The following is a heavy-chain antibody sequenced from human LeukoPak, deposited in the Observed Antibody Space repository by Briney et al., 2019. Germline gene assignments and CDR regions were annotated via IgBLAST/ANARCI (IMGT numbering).Heavy chain of an antibody. CDR2: IDPNSGDT. CDR1: GYTFSGYY. CDR3: GRGSPLEVVGAVGDY. Sequence: ASVKVSCKASGYTFSGYYLHWARQAPGQGLEWMGWIDPNSGDTKYAQKFQGRVTMTRDTSISSAYMELSRLRSDDTAVYYCGRGSPLEVVGAVGDYWGEGTLVTVSS. D-gene: IGHD2-15*01. J-gene: IGHJ4*02. V-gene: IGHV1-2*02.